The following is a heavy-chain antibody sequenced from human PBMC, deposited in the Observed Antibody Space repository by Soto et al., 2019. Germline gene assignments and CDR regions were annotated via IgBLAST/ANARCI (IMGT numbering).Heavy chain of an antibody. CDR2: INPASGST. D-gene: IGHD6-13*01. CDR1: GYTFTNYY. Sequence: QVQLVQSGAEVKKPGASVKLSCRTSGYTFTNYYINWVRQAPGQGLEWLAIINPASGSTNYAQDFQGRVTLTMDTSTTTVYMELSGLRAEDTAIFYCARDLAAGDYWGQGTLVTVSS. CDR3: ARDLAAGDY. J-gene: IGHJ4*02. V-gene: IGHV1-46*01.